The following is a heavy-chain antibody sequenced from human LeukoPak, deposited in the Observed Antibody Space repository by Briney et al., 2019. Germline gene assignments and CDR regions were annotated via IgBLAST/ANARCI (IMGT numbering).Heavy chain of an antibody. CDR2: ISDSGFNK. CDR3: AKARLSGTYASLDV. V-gene: IGHV3-23*01. CDR1: GFTFSTFA. D-gene: IGHD3-10*01. Sequence: GGSLRLSCAASGFTFSTFAMTWVRQAPGKGLEWVSGISDSGFNKYHAASVKGRFTISRDNSKDTLYLQMNSLRAEDTAVYYCAKARLSGTYASLDVWGHGATVTVSS. J-gene: IGHJ6*02.